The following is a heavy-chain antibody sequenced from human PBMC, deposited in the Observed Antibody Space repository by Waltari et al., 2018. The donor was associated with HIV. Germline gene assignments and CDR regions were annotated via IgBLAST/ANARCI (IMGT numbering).Heavy chain of an antibody. CDR1: GYPFSVHY. CDR3: ARDSALGGVVLNWFDS. CDR2: IDPNRGAT. V-gene: IGHV1-2*02. Sequence: QVHLVQSGAEVTKPGGSVKVSCKASGYPFSVHYIHWVRQAPGQGLEWFGWIDPNRGATKYSQTFRSRVTVPRDTSITTAYMELTTLTSNDTAVYYCARDSALGGVVLNWFDSWGQGTLVTVSS. D-gene: IGHD1-26*01. J-gene: IGHJ5*01.